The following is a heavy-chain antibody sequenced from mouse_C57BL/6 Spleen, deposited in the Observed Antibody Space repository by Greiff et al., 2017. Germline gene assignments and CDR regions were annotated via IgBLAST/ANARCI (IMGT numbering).Heavy chain of an antibody. D-gene: IGHD1-1*01. CDR1: GFNIKDDY. Sequence: VQLQQSGAELVRPGASVKLSCTASGFNIKDDYMHWVKQRPEQGLEWIGWIDPENGDTEYASKFQGKATITADTAYNTAYLQLSSLTSEDTAVYYCTTGGITTVADYWGQGTTLTVSS. J-gene: IGHJ2*01. V-gene: IGHV14-4*01. CDR2: IDPENGDT. CDR3: TTGGITTVADY.